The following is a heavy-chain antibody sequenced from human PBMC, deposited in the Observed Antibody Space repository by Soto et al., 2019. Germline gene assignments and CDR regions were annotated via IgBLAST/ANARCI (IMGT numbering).Heavy chain of an antibody. Sequence: ASVKVSCKASGGTFSSYAISWVRQAPGQGLEWMGGIIPIFGTANYAQKFQGRVTITADESTSTAYMELSSLRSEDTAVYYCARLYQLLETAWFDPWGQGTLVTVSS. V-gene: IGHV1-69*13. J-gene: IGHJ5*02. CDR1: GGTFSSYA. CDR2: IIPIFGTA. CDR3: ARLYQLLETAWFDP. D-gene: IGHD2-2*01.